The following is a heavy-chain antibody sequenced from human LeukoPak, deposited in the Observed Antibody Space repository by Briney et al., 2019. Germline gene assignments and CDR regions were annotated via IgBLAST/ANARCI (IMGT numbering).Heavy chain of an antibody. J-gene: IGHJ4*02. Sequence: GGSLRLSCAASGFTFSSYSMNWVRQAPGEGLEWVSSISSSGSYIYYADSVKGRFTISRDNAKNSLYLQMNSLRAEDTAVYYCARNHDYDYWGQGTLVTVSS. V-gene: IGHV3-21*01. CDR1: GFTFSSYS. D-gene: IGHD3-16*01. CDR3: ARNHDYDY. CDR2: ISSSGSYI.